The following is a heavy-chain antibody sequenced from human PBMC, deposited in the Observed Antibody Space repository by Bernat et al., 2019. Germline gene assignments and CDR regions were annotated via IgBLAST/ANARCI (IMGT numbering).Heavy chain of an antibody. J-gene: IGHJ4*02. CDR3: AREEYYGSGSYDY. D-gene: IGHD3-10*01. Sequence: QVQLQESGPGLVKPSETLSLTCTVSGGSISSYYWSWIRQPPGKGLEWIGYIYYSGSTNYNPSLKSRVTISVDTSKNQFSLKLSSVTAADTAVYYCAREEYYGSGSYDYWGQGTLVTVSS. CDR2: IYYSGST. V-gene: IGHV4-59*01. CDR1: GGSISSYY.